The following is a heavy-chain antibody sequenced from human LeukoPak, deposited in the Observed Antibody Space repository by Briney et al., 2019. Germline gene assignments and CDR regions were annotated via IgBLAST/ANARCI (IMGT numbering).Heavy chain of an antibody. D-gene: IGHD1-1*01. Sequence: PGGSLRLSCAASGFTFSSYWMSWVRQAPGKGLEWVANIKQDGSEKYYVDSVKGRFTISRDNAKNPLYLQMNSLRAEDTAVYYCASNPSGPQNWNYFDYWGQGTLVTVSS. J-gene: IGHJ4*02. CDR3: ASNPSGPQNWNYFDY. V-gene: IGHV3-7*01. CDR1: GFTFSSYW. CDR2: IKQDGSEK.